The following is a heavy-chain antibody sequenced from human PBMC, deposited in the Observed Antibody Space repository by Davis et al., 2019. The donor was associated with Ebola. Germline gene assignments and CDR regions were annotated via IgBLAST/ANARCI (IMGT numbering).Heavy chain of an antibody. CDR3: ARQGYYVLYGMDV. J-gene: IGHJ6*02. V-gene: IGHV4-30-4*01. CDR1: GGSISSGDYY. CDR2: IYYSGST. Sequence: LGLSCTVSGGSISSGDYYWSWIRQPPGKGLKWIGYIYYSGSTYYNPSLKSRVTISVDTSKNQFSLKLSSVTAADTAVYYCARQGYYVLYGMDVWGQGTTVTVSS. D-gene: IGHD3-10*02.